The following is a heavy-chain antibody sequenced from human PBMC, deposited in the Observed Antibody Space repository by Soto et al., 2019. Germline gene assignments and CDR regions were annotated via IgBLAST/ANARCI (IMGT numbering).Heavy chain of an antibody. CDR1: GFTFSKFD. Sequence: GGSLRLSCEASGFTFSKFDMHWVRQPTGKGLEWVPTIGISGDTYYAVSVKGCFTISRDNANNSLSLQMNSLRAGDTALYFCARGQEVGAHFFDSWRQGTQVTVSS. CDR2: IGISGDT. CDR3: ARGQEVGAHFFDS. J-gene: IGHJ4*02. V-gene: IGHV3-13*04. D-gene: IGHD2-15*01.